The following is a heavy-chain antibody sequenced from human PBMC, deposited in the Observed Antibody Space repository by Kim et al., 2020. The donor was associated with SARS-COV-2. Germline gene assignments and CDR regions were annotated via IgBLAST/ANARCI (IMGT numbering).Heavy chain of an antibody. J-gene: IGHJ6*02. CDR1: GFTFSSYS. Sequence: GGSLRLSCAASGFTFSSYSMNWVRQAPGKGLEWVSYISSSSSTIYYADSVKGRFTISRDNAKNSLYLQMNSLRDEDTAVYYCARDVTGPMSLYYYYGMDVWGQGTTVTVSS. CDR2: ISSSSSTI. CDR3: ARDVTGPMSLYYYYGMDV. V-gene: IGHV3-48*02.